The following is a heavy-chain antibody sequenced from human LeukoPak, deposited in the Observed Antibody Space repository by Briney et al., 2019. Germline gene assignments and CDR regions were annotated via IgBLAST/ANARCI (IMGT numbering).Heavy chain of an antibody. CDR1: GFTFSSYA. Sequence: AGSLRLSCAASGFTFSSYAMSWVRQAPGKGLEWVSAISGSGGSTYYADSVKGRFTISRDNSKNTLYLQMNSLRAEDTAVYYCAKDQGSIAVAGCDYWGQGTLVSASS. J-gene: IGHJ4*02. D-gene: IGHD6-19*01. V-gene: IGHV3-23*01. CDR3: AKDQGSIAVAGCDY. CDR2: ISGSGGST.